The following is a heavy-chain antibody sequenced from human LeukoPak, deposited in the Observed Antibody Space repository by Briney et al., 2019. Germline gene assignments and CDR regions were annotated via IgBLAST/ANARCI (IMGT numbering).Heavy chain of an antibody. V-gene: IGHV4-34*01. D-gene: IGHD2-8*01. Sequence: SETLSLTCAVYGGSFSGYYWSWIRQPPGKGLEWIGSIYYSGSTYYNPSLKSRVTISVDTSKNQFSLKLSSVTAADTAVYYCASRIVLMVYAYFDYWGQGTLVTVSS. CDR2: IYYSGST. CDR1: GGSFSGYY. CDR3: ASRIVLMVYAYFDY. J-gene: IGHJ4*02.